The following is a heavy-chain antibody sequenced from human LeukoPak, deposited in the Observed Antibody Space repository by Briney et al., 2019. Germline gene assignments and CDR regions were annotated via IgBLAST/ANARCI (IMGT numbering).Heavy chain of an antibody. J-gene: IGHJ5*02. D-gene: IGHD1-1*01. Sequence: SETLSLTCTVSGGSISSYYWSWIRQPPGKGLEWIGYISYSGSTNFNPSLKSRVTISVDASKNQFSLKLSSVTAADTAVYYCAREGTAGTNLNWFDPWGQGTLVTVSS. CDR2: ISYSGST. V-gene: IGHV4-59*01. CDR1: GGSISSYY. CDR3: AREGTAGTNLNWFDP.